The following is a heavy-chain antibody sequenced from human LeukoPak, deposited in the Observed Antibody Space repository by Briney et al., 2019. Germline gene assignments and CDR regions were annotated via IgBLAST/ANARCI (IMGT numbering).Heavy chain of an antibody. Sequence: GGSLRLSCAASGFTFSSYSMNWVRQAPGKGLEWVSSISSSSSYIYYADSVKGRFTISRDNAKNSLYLQMNSLRAEDMAVYYCARDLPVVGAPGFDYWGQGTLVTVSS. J-gene: IGHJ4*02. V-gene: IGHV3-21*01. D-gene: IGHD1-26*01. CDR1: GFTFSSYS. CDR3: ARDLPVVGAPGFDY. CDR2: ISSSSSYI.